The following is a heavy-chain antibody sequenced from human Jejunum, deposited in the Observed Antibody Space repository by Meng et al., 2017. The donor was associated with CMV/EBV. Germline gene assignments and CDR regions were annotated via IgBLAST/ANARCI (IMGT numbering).Heavy chain of an antibody. CDR3: ARFHWLVYYFDH. J-gene: IGHJ4*02. V-gene: IGHV4-59*01. CDR2: VYSSGTA. CDR1: GGPIAPSS. Sequence: CSASGGPIAPSSRAWVRQSPGMVLEGVGHVYSSGTASAHPSLTSQITISLDTSRRQFSLRLNSVTAADTAVYYCARFHWLVYYFDHWGQGALVTVSS. D-gene: IGHD6-19*01.